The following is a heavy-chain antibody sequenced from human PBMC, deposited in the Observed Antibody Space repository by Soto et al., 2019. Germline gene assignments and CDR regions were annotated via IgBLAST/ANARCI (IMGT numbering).Heavy chain of an antibody. D-gene: IGHD1-26*01. CDR2: IYYSGST. CDR1: GGSISSYD. V-gene: IGHV4-59*08. J-gene: IGHJ5*02. CDR3: ARRVSGSYRGDNWFDP. Sequence: SETLSLTCTVSGGSISSYDWSWIRQPPGKGLEWIGYIYYSGSTHYNPSLKSRVTISVDTSKNQFSLKLSSVTAADTAVYYCARRVSGSYRGDNWFDPWGQGTLVTVS.